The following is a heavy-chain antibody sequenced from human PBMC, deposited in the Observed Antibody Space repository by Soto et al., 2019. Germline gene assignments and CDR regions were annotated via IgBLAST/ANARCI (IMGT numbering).Heavy chain of an antibody. V-gene: IGHV1-69*13. CDR3: AAPFGSGSYYNGFYH. Sequence: ASVKVCCKASGYTFTSYDINWVRQAPGQGLEWMGGIIPIFGTANYAQKFQGRVTITADESTSTAYMELSSLRSEDTAVYYCAAPFGSGSYYNGFYHWGQGTLVTVSS. D-gene: IGHD3-10*01. CDR1: GYTFTSYD. CDR2: IIPIFGTA. J-gene: IGHJ4*02.